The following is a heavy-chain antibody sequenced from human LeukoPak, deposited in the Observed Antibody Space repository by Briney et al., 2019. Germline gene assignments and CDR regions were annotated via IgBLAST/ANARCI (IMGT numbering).Heavy chain of an antibody. J-gene: IGHJ4*02. CDR1: GFTFYDYG. CDR2: ISGSGGST. D-gene: IGHD2-15*01. Sequence: GGSLRLSCAASGFTFYDYGMTWVRQAPGKGLEWVSAISGSGGSTYYADSVKGRFTISRDNSKNTLYLQMNSLRAEDTAVYYCAKDLSVVAATKGPDYWGQGTLVTVSS. CDR3: AKDLSVVAATKGPDY. V-gene: IGHV3-23*01.